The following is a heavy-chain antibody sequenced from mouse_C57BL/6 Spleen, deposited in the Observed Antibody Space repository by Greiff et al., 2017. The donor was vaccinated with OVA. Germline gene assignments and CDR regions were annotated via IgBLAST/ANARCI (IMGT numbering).Heavy chain of an antibody. CDR3: TRALITTVVATDYYAMDY. D-gene: IGHD1-1*01. CDR1: GYTFTDYE. J-gene: IGHJ4*01. V-gene: IGHV1-15*01. CDR2: IDPETGGT. Sequence: VKLMESGAELVRPGASVTLSCKASGYTFTDYEMHWVKQTPVHGLEWIGAIDPETGGTAYNQKFKGKAILTADKSSSTAYMELRSLTSEDSAVYYCTRALITTVVATDYYAMDYWGQGTSVTVSS.